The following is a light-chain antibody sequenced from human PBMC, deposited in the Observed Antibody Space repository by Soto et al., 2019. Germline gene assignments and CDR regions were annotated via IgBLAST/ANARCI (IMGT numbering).Light chain of an antibody. CDR3: SSYTSSSTLLDV. V-gene: IGLV2-14*01. CDR1: SSDVGGYNY. CDR2: DVS. J-gene: IGLJ1*01. Sequence: QSALTQPASVSGSPGQSITISCTGTSSDVGGYNYVSWYQQHPGKAPKLMIYDVSNRPSGVSNRFSGSKSGNTASLTISGLQAEDEADSYCSSYTSSSTLLDVFGTGTKLTVL.